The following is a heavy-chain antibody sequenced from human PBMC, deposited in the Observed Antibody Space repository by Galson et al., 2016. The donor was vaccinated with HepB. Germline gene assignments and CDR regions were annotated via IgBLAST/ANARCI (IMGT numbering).Heavy chain of an antibody. CDR3: TKDSDKRPTTPAEYFQH. V-gene: IGHV3-23*01. CDR1: GFIFSNYA. J-gene: IGHJ1*01. D-gene: IGHD2-15*01. CDR2: ISNSADRT. Sequence: LRLSCAASGFIFSNYAMSWVRQAPGKGLEWVSSISNSADRTYYADSVKGRFTITRDNSRNSAFLQMNSLRAEDTAVYFCTKDSDKRPTTPAEYFQHWGQGTLVTVSS.